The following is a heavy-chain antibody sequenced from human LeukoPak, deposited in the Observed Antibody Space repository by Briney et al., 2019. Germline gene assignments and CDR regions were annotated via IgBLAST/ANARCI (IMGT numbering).Heavy chain of an antibody. CDR2: IYYSGST. J-gene: IGHJ4*02. D-gene: IGHD3-22*01. V-gene: IGHV4-39*07. CDR1: GGSISSSTYF. Sequence: SETLSLTCTVSGGSISSSTYFWGWIRQPPGKGLEWIGTIYYSGSTNYNPSLKSRVTISVDTSKNQFSLKLSSVTAADTAVYYCARGPSYYDSSGKPFDYWGQGTLVTVSS. CDR3: ARGPSYYDSSGKPFDY.